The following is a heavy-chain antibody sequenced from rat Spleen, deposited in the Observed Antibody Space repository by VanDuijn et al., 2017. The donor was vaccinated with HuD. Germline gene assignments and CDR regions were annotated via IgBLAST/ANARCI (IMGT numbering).Heavy chain of an antibody. J-gene: IGHJ2*01. CDR1: GFTHSNYV. CDR3: TRATGIPTDFDY. Sequence: EVQLVESGGGLVQPGRSLKLSCAASGFTHSNYVMAWVRQTPTKGLEWVATISYDGSRTYYRDSVKGRFTISRDNAKSTLYLQMNSLRSEDTATYYCTRATGIPTDFDYWGQGVMVTVSS. V-gene: IGHV5-29*01. CDR2: ISYDGSRT. D-gene: IGHD1-9*01.